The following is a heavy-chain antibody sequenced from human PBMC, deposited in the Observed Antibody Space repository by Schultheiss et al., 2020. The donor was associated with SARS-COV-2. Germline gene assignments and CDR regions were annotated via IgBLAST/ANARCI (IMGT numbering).Heavy chain of an antibody. D-gene: IGHD4-17*01. Sequence: GGSLRLSCAASGFTFSSYGMHWVRQAPGKGLEWVAVIWYDGSNKYYADSVKGRFTISRDNSKNTLYLQMNSLRAEDTAVYYCAKDINYGDYEVDYWGQGTLVTVSS. V-gene: IGHV3-33*06. CDR3: AKDINYGDYEVDY. CDR2: IWYDGSNK. CDR1: GFTFSSYG. J-gene: IGHJ4*02.